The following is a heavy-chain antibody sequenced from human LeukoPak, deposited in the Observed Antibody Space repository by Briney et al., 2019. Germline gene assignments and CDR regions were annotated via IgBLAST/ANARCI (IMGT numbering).Heavy chain of an antibody. CDR3: VKSNSRYQPWTLDI. J-gene: IGHJ3*02. CDR1: GGSFSGYY. D-gene: IGHD2-2*01. Sequence: SETLSLTCAVYGGSFSGYYWSWIRRPPGKGLEWIGEINHSGSTNYNPSLKSRVTISVDTSNNQLSLKVNSVTAADTAMYYCVKSNSRYQPWTLDIWGRGTMVTVSS. CDR2: INHSGST. V-gene: IGHV4-34*01.